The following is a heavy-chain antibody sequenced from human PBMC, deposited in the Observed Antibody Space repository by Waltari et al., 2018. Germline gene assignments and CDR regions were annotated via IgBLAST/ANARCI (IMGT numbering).Heavy chain of an antibody. D-gene: IGHD7-27*01. CDR1: GESLGGYG. CDR2: IIPMFGIP. Sequence: HVQLVQAGAEVKKPVSSVKVSCKASGESLGGYGSGWVRLAPGQGLEWMGVIIPMFGIPEYSQKFQDRLTITADESTNTAYMELSGLSSEDTAIYYCARHELGISQYYYNMYVWGQGTTVTISS. CDR3: ARHELGISQYYYNMYV. V-gene: IGHV1-69*12. J-gene: IGHJ6*03.